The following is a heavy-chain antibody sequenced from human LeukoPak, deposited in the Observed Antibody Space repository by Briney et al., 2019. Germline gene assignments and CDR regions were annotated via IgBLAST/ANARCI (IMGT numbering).Heavy chain of an antibody. CDR1: GYTFTSYG. CDR2: ISAYNGST. V-gene: IGHV1-18*01. D-gene: IGHD6-6*01. Sequence: ASVKVSCKASGYTFTSYGISWVRQAPGQGLEWMGWISAYNGSTNYAQKLQGRVTMTTDTSTSTAYMELRSLRSDGTAVYYCARYSSSSRRPEFDYWGQGTLVTVSS. J-gene: IGHJ4*02. CDR3: ARYSSSSRRPEFDY.